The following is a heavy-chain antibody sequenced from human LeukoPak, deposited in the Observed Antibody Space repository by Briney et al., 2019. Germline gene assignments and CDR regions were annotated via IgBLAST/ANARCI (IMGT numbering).Heavy chain of an antibody. CDR1: GFTVSSNY. J-gene: IGHJ4*02. CDR2: IYGGGST. CDR3: ARAGAAAGTFDY. D-gene: IGHD6-13*01. Sequence: GGSLRLSCAASGFTVSSNYMSWVRQAPGKGLEWVSVIYGGGSTYYADSVKGRFTISRDNSKNTLYLQMNSLRAEDTAVYYCARAGAAAGTFDYWGQGTLVTVSS. V-gene: IGHV3-53*01.